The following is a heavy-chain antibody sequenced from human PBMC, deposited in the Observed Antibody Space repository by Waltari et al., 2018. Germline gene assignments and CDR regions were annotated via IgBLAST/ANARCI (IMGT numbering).Heavy chain of an antibody. V-gene: IGHV1-3*01. CDR2: INAGNGNT. J-gene: IGHJ5*02. Sequence: QVQLVQSGAEVKKPGASVKVSCKASGYTFTSYAMHWVRQAPGHRLEGMGWINAGNGNTKNSRKFQGRVTITRETSASTAYMELSSLRSEDTAVYYCAREDDSSGYSLYNWFDPWGQGTLVTVSS. CDR3: AREDDSSGYSLYNWFDP. D-gene: IGHD3-22*01. CDR1: GYTFTSYA.